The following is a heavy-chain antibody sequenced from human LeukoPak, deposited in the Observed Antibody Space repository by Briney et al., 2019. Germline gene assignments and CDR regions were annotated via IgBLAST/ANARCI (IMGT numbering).Heavy chain of an antibody. D-gene: IGHD3-22*01. V-gene: IGHV1-18*01. CDR2: ISAYNGNT. CDR1: GYTFTSYG. CDR3: ARGSGYYYAMQSTGFDP. J-gene: IGHJ5*02. Sequence: VASVKVSCKASGYTFTSYGISWVRQAPGQGLEWMGWISAYNGNTNYAQKLQGRVTMTTDTSTSTAYMELRSLRSDDTAVYYCARGSGYYYAMQSTGFDPWGQGTLVTVSS.